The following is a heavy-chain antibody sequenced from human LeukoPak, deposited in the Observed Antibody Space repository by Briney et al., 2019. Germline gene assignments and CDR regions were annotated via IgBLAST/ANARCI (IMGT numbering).Heavy chain of an antibody. V-gene: IGHV3-23*01. Sequence: GGSLRLSCAASGFTFDNYAMNWVRQAPGKGLEWLSYIRGGGAVTRYSDSVKGRFTISRDNSKNTLYLQMNHLRAEDTAIYYCAKCSASYYKDAFDIWGRGTMATVS. J-gene: IGHJ3*02. CDR1: GFTFDNYA. CDR2: IRGGGAVT. CDR3: AKCSASYYKDAFDI. D-gene: IGHD3-10*02.